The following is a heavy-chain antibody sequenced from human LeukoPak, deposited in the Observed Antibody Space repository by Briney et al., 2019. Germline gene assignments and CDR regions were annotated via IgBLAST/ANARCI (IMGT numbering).Heavy chain of an antibody. V-gene: IGHV3-30*02. CDR1: GLTFSSYG. J-gene: IGHJ4*02. CDR3: AKDEASRIAVAGFFDY. CDR2: IRYDGSNK. Sequence: PGGSLRLSCAASGLTFSSYGMHWVRQAPGKGLEWVAFIRYDGSNKYYADSVKGRFTISRDNSKNTLYLQMNSLRAEDTAVYYCAKDEASRIAVAGFFDYWGQGTLVTVSS. D-gene: IGHD6-19*01.